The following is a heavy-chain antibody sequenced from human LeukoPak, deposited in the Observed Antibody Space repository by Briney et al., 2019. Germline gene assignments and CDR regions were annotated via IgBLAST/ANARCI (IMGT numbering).Heavy chain of an antibody. Sequence: PGGSLRLSCAASGFTFSSYAMSWVRQAPGKGLEWVSGISGSGGSTYYADSVKGRFTISRDNSKNTLYLQMNSLRAEDTAVYYCARGYYYGSGSYWGFDYWGQGTLVTVSS. CDR2: ISGSGGST. CDR3: ARGYYYGSGSYWGFDY. D-gene: IGHD3-10*01. J-gene: IGHJ4*02. V-gene: IGHV3-23*01. CDR1: GFTFSSYA.